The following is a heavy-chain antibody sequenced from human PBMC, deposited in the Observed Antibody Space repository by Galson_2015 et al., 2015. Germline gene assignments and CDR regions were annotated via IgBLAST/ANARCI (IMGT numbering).Heavy chain of an antibody. Sequence: SLRLSCAASGFSFNSYAMTWIRQAPGNGLEWVSGIDGSGGSTIYADSVKGRFTVSRDNSKNTLYLQMNSLRVEDTAVYYCANYYFDSSNYPNPPRFDPWGQGALVTVSS. D-gene: IGHD3-22*01. V-gene: IGHV3-23*01. CDR3: ANYYFDSSNYPNPPRFDP. J-gene: IGHJ5*02. CDR1: GFSFNSYA. CDR2: IDGSGGST.